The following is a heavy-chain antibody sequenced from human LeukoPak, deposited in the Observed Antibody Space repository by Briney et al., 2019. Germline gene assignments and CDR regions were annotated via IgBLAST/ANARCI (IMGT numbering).Heavy chain of an antibody. CDR2: ITGNGKTT. Sequence: GGSLRLSCAASGFTFSHYDISWVRQAPGKGLEWVSAITGNGKTTYYADSVKGLFTISRDNSKNSLYLQMNNLRAEDTAIYYCAKHYSRTHDYWGQETLVTVSS. D-gene: IGHD2-21*01. J-gene: IGHJ4*02. CDR1: GFTFSHYD. V-gene: IGHV3-23*01. CDR3: AKHYSRTHDY.